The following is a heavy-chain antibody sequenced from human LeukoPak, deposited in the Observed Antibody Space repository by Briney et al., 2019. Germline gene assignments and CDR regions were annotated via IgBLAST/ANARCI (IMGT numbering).Heavy chain of an antibody. CDR3: ASSSLGDDAFDI. D-gene: IGHD3-16*01. J-gene: IGHJ3*02. CDR2: INPNSGGT. CDR1: GYTFTGYY. Sequence: ASVKVSCKASGYTFTGYYMHWVRQAPGQGPEWMGWINPNSGGTNYAQKFQGRVTMTRDTSISTAYMELSRLRSDDTAVYYCASSSLGDDAFDIWGQGTMVTVSS. V-gene: IGHV1-2*02.